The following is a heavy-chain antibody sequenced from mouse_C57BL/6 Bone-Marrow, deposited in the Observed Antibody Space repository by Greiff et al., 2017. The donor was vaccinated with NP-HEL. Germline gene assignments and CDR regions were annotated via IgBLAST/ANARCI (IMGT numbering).Heavy chain of an antibody. Sequence: VQVVESGAELVRPGTSVKVSCKASGYAFTNYLIEWVKQRPGQGLEWIGVINPGSGGTNYNEKFKGKATLTADKSSSTAYMQLSSLTSEDSAVYFCVSLYGSIDYWGQGTTLTVSS. CDR1: GYAFTNYL. CDR3: VSLYGSIDY. CDR2: INPGSGGT. D-gene: IGHD1-1*01. V-gene: IGHV1-54*01. J-gene: IGHJ2*01.